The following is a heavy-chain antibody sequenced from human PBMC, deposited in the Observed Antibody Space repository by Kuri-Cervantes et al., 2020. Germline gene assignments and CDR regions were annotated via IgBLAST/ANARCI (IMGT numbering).Heavy chain of an antibody. D-gene: IGHD5-18*01. J-gene: IGHJ4*02. CDR2: TYYRSKWYN. V-gene: IGHV6-1*01. CDR3: AKDVDTAVWTEGHPGFDY. Sequence: SQTLSLTCAISGDSVSSNSAAWDWVRQSPSGGLEWLGRTYYRSKWYNDYAVSVKSRITINSDTSKNQFSLQLNSVTPEDTAVYYCAKDVDTAVWTEGHPGFDYWGQGTLVTDSS. CDR1: GDSVSSNSAA.